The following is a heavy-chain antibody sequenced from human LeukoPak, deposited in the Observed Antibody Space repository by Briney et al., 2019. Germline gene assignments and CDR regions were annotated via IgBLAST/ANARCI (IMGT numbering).Heavy chain of an antibody. Sequence: GGSLRLSCTVSGFTVSSNSMSWVRQAPGKGLEWVSSISSSSSYIYYADSVKGRFTISRDNAKNSLYLQLNTLRAEDTAVYYCVQGWRDNWGQGTLVTVSS. CDR2: ISSSSSYI. CDR3: VQGWRDN. J-gene: IGHJ4*02. V-gene: IGHV3-21*06. D-gene: IGHD1-1*01. CDR1: GFTVSSNS.